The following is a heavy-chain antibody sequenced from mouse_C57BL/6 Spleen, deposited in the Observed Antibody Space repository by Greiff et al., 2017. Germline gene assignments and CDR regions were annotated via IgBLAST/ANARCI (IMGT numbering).Heavy chain of an antibody. D-gene: IGHD1-1*01. Sequence: VQLQQPGAELVRPGTSVKLSCKASGYTFTSYWMHWVKQRPGQGLEWIGVIDPSDSYTNYTQKFKGKATVTVDTSSSTAYMQLSSLTSEDSAVYYCARELPPCDYWGQGTTLTVSA. V-gene: IGHV1-59*01. J-gene: IGHJ2*01. CDR1: GYTFTSYW. CDR3: ARELPPCDY. CDR2: IDPSDSYT.